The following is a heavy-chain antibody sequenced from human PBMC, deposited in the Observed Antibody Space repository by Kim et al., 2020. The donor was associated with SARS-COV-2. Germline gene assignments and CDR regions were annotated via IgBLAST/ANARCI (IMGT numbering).Heavy chain of an antibody. CDR2: IWYDESKK. J-gene: IGHJ4*02. D-gene: IGHD2-8*02. CDR1: GFTFSSYG. V-gene: IGHV3-33*01. CDR3: GRDGYCTGGMCPQYIDY. Sequence: GGSLRLSCAASGFTFSSYGIHWVRQAPGKGLEWVAVIWYDESKKYFIDSVKGRFTISRDNSKNTVYLQMNSLRADNTALYFCGRDGYCTGGMCPQYIDYWGQGTLVTVSS.